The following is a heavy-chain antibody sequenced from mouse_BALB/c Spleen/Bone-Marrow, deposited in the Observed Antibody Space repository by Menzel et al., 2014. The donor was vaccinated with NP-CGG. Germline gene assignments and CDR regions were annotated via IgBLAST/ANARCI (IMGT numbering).Heavy chain of an antibody. J-gene: IGHJ4*01. V-gene: IGHV4-1*02. CDR1: GFDFSRYW. CDR2: INPDSSTI. D-gene: IGHD1-1*01. CDR3: ARLGYYGMMAY. Sequence: EVQVVESGGGLVQPGGSLKLSCAASGFDFSRYWMGWVRQAPGRGLKWIREINPDSSTINYTPSLKDKFIISRDNAKNALYLQMSKVRSEDTALYYCARLGYYGMMAYWGQGASVTVSS.